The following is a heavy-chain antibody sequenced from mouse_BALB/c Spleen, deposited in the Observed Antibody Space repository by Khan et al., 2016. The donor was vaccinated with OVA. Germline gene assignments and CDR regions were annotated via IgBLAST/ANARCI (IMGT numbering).Heavy chain of an antibody. CDR3: ARTHGR. V-gene: IGHV1-4*01. J-gene: IGHJ2*01. D-gene: IGHD4-1*01. CDR2: INPSSGYT. CDR1: GYTFTSYT. Sequence: QVQLQQSGAELVRPGASVKMSCKASGYTFTSYTMHWVNQRPGQGLEWIGYINPSSGYTKYNQKFKDKATLTADKSSSTAYMQLSSLTSEDSAVCYCARTHGRWGQGTTLTVSS.